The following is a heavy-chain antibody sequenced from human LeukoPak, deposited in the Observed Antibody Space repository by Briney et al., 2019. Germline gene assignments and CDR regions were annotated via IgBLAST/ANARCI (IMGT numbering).Heavy chain of an antibody. Sequence: GESLRLSCAAPGFPFSYYAMTSVRQAPAKGLERVSGISGSGGSTDYAESVTRRFTMSRGNCKNTVYLQMNCLRAEDTDVYDCAKRWERAFDIWGEAGKLTVSS. CDR1: GFPFSYYA. V-gene: IGHV3-23*01. J-gene: IGHJ3*02. CDR3: AKRWERAFDI. D-gene: IGHD1-26*01. CDR2: ISGSGGST.